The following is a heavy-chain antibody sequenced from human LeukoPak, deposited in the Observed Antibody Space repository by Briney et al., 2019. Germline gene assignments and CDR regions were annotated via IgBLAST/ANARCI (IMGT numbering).Heavy chain of an antibody. Sequence: PGESLRLSCAASGVSFSGYAMDWVRQAPGKGLEWFSYISSSGDTRFYADSVQGRFTISRDNAKNSLYLQMNSLRAEDTAIYYCARDYSGWSLGYWGQGTLVTVSS. CDR1: GVSFSGYA. D-gene: IGHD6-19*01. CDR2: ISSSGDTR. CDR3: ARDYSGWSLGY. V-gene: IGHV3-48*03. J-gene: IGHJ4*02.